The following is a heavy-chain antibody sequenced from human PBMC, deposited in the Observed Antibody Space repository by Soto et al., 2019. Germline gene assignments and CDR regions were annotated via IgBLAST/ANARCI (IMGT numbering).Heavy chain of an antibody. CDR1: GWSFGGCY. CDR3: ARSRYYYDSSGYYGAYYYGMDV. CDR2: INHSGST. J-gene: IGHJ6*02. Sequence: XETLSLPSAACGWSFGGCYWSWIRHPPGKGLEWSGEINHSGSTNYNPSLKSRVTISVDTSKNQFSLKLSSVTAADTAVYYCARSRYYYDSSGYYGAYYYGMDVWGQGTTVTVSS. D-gene: IGHD3-22*01. V-gene: IGHV4-34*01.